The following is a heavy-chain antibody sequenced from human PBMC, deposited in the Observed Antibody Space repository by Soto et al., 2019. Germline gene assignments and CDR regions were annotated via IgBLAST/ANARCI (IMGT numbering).Heavy chain of an antibody. CDR2: IIPIFGTA. Sequence: QVQLVQSGAEVKKPGSSVKVSCKASGGTFSSYAISWVRQAPGQGLEWMGGIIPIFGTANYAQKFQGRVTITAYESTSTAYMELSSLRSEDTAVYYCARLSSSSRFLPVWFDPWGQGTLVTVSS. CDR3: ARLSSSSRFLPVWFDP. V-gene: IGHV1-69*01. D-gene: IGHD6-6*01. J-gene: IGHJ5*02. CDR1: GGTFSSYA.